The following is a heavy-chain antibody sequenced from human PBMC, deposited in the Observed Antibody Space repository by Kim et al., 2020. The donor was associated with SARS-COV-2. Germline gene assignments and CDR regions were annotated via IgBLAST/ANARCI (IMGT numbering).Heavy chain of an antibody. CDR3: ARRLAVAGAWSFDY. J-gene: IGHJ4*02. V-gene: IGHV4-39*01. Sequence: SNPALKSRVTISVDTSKNQFSLKRSSVTAADTAVYYCARRLAVAGAWSFDYWGQGTLVTVSS. D-gene: IGHD6-19*01.